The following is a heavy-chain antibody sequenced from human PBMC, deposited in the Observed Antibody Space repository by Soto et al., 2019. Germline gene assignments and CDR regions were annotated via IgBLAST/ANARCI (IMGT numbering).Heavy chain of an antibody. J-gene: IGHJ5*02. V-gene: IGHV3-74*01. D-gene: IGHD1-26*01. CDR3: ARALLVGALNWFDP. CDR2: INSDGSST. Sequence: GGSLRLSCAASGFTFSSYWMHWVRQAPGKGLVWVSRINSDGSSTSYADSVKGRFTISRDNAKNTLYLQMNSLRAEDTAVYYCARALLVGALNWFDPWGQGTLVTLPS. CDR1: GFTFSSYW.